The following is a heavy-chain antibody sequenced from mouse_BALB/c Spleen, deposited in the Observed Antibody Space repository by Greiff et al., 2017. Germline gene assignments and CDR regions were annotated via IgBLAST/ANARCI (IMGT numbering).Heavy chain of an antibody. Sequence: VQLQESGAELVKPGASVKISCKASGYTFTSYTMHWVKQRPGKGLEWIGYINPSTGYTEYNQKFKGKATLTADNSSSTAYMQLRSLTSEDSAVYYCARRRDYDAMDYWGQGTSVTVSS. CDR1: GYTFTSYT. J-gene: IGHJ4*01. V-gene: IGHV1-4*01. CDR2: INPSTGYT. CDR3: ARRRDYDAMDY.